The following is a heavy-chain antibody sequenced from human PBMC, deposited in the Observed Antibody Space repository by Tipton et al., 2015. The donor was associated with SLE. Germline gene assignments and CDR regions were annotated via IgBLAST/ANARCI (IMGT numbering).Heavy chain of an antibody. D-gene: IGHD6-19*01. CDR1: GGSISSSSYY. Sequence: TLSLTCTVSGGSISSSSYYWGWIRQPPGKGLEWIGSIYYSGSTYYNPSLKSRVTISVDTPKNQFSLKLSSVTAADTAVYYCARHEGSGWYYFDYWGQGTLVTVSS. J-gene: IGHJ4*02. CDR3: ARHEGSGWYYFDY. V-gene: IGHV4-39*01. CDR2: IYYSGST.